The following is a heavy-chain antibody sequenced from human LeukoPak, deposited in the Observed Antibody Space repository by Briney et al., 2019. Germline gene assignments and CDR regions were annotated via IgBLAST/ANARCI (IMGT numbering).Heavy chain of an antibody. D-gene: IGHD5-12*01. Sequence: GASVKVSCKASGYTFTGFYMHWVRQAPGQGLEWMGWINPNSGDTNYAQKFRGRVTMTRDTSITTAYMELSRLISDDTAVYFCARGRVATNFDYWGQGTLVTVSS. CDR3: ARGRVATNFDY. J-gene: IGHJ4*02. CDR2: INPNSGDT. V-gene: IGHV1-2*02. CDR1: GYTFTGFY.